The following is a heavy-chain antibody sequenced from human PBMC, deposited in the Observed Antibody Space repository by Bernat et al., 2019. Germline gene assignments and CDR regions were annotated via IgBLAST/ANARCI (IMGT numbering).Heavy chain of an antibody. Sequence: EGKRGEEGGGGGKKGGSLRRGGEEAGGKGRRESMNWGRQAPGKGREGGGDRSSSSSTIYYEDSVKGRFTISRDNAKNSLYLQMNSLRDEDTAVYYCASDGTEDWYFDLWGRGTLVTVSS. CDR1: GGKGRRES. CDR2: RSSSSSTI. CDR3: ASDGTEDWYFDL. J-gene: IGHJ2*01. V-gene: IGHV3-48*02. D-gene: IGHD1-26*01.